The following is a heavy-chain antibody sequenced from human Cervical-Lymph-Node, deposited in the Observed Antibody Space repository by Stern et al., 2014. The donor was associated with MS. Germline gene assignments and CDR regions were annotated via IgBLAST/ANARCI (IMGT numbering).Heavy chain of an antibody. CDR2: ISAYNGNT. CDR3: ARDSSSSWPLYGMDV. Sequence: QVQLLQPGAEVKKPGASVTVSCKASGYTFTSYGVNWVRQAPGQGLEWMGWISAYNGNTDYAQKFQGRVTVTTDTSTTTVYMELRSLRSDDPAFYYCARDSSSSWPLYGMDVWGQGTTVTVSS. D-gene: IGHD2-2*01. J-gene: IGHJ6*02. V-gene: IGHV1-18*01. CDR1: GYTFTSYG.